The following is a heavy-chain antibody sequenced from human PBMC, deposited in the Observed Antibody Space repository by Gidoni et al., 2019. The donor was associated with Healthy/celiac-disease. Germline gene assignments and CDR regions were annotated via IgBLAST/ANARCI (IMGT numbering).Heavy chain of an antibody. CDR3: VKGGVIGVFGWFDP. D-gene: IGHD3-10*01. Sequence: EVQLVESGGGLVQPGGSLRLPCSASGFTFCSYAMHWVRQAPGKGLEYVSAISSNGGSTYYADSVKGRFTISRDNSKNTLYLQMSSLRAEDTAVYYCVKGGVIGVFGWFDPWGQGTLVTVSS. J-gene: IGHJ5*02. CDR1: GFTFCSYA. V-gene: IGHV3-64D*06. CDR2: ISSNGGST.